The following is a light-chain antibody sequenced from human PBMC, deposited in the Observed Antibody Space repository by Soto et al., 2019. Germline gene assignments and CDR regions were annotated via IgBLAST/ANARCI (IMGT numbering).Light chain of an antibody. CDR3: SSYAGSNLVV. Sequence: QSALTQPPSASGSPGQSVTISCTGTSSDVGGYNYVSWYQQHPGKAPKLMIYEVSKRPSGVPDRFSGSKSGNTASLTVSGLQAEEEADYYCSSYAGSNLVVFGGGTKRTVL. J-gene: IGLJ2*01. V-gene: IGLV2-8*01. CDR2: EVS. CDR1: SSDVGGYNY.